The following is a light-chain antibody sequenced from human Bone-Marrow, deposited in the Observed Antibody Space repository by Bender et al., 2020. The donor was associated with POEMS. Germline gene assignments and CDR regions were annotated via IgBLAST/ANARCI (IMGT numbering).Light chain of an antibody. V-gene: IGLV3-9*01. J-gene: IGLJ3*02. Sequence: SYEVTQPLSVSVALGQTATITCVGDLIEKKNVHWYHQKPGKAPLLIIHRDIRRPSGISERFSGSNLGDTATLTISRVQAADEGDFYCQVWEGTAAVFGGGTKVTV. CDR3: QVWEGTAAV. CDR1: LIEKKN. CDR2: RDI.